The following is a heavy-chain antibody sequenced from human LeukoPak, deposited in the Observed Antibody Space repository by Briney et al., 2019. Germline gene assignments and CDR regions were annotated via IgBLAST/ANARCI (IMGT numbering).Heavy chain of an antibody. D-gene: IGHD6-19*01. CDR1: GDSASSNSAA. V-gene: IGHV6-1*01. CDR3: ARDPDSSGWYGGWFDP. Sequence: SQTLSLTCAISGDSASSNSAAWNWIRQSPSRGLEWLGRTYYRSKWYNDYAVSVKSRITINPDTSKNQFSLQLNSVTPEDTAVYYCARDPDSSGWYGGWFDPWGQGTLVTVSS. J-gene: IGHJ5*02. CDR2: TYYRSKWYN.